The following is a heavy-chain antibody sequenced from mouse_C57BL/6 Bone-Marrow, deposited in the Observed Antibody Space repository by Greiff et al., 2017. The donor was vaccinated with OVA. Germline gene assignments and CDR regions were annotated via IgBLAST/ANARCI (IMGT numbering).Heavy chain of an antibody. J-gene: IGHJ3*01. Sequence: VQRVESGGGLVKPGGSLKLSCAASGFTFSSYAMSWVRQTPEKRLEWVATISDGGSYTYYPDNVKGRFTISRDNAKNNLYLQMSHLKSEDTAMYYCARDEGPFAYWGQGTLVTVSA. CDR2: ISDGGSYT. CDR1: GFTFSSYA. CDR3: ARDEGPFAY. V-gene: IGHV5-4*01.